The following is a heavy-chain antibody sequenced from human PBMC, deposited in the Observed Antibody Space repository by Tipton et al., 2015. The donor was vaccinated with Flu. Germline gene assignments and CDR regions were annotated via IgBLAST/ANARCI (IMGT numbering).Heavy chain of an antibody. CDR1: GGSISSGPYY. D-gene: IGHD6-13*01. V-gene: IGHV4-31*01. Sequence: LRLSCSVSGGSISSGPYYWTWIRQHPGKGLEWIGYMYYGGSTYYSPSLQSLVTISFDMSKNQFSLNLNSVTAADTAVYYCARGSGTVSYPNFFDYWGQGIVVTVSS. CDR3: ARGSGTVSYPNFFDY. CDR2: MYYGGST. J-gene: IGHJ4*02.